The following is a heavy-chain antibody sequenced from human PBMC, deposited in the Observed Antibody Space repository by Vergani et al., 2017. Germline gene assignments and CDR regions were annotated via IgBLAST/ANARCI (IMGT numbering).Heavy chain of an antibody. Sequence: QVQLQQWGAGLLKPSETLSLTCAVYGGSFSGYYWSWIRQPPGKGLEWIGEINHSGSTNYNPSLKSRVTISVDTSKNQFSLKLSSVTAADTAVYYCARERLFYGGQGDFQHWGQGTLVTVSS. CDR2: INHSGST. V-gene: IGHV4-34*01. CDR1: GGSFSGYY. J-gene: IGHJ1*01. CDR3: ARERLFYGGQGDFQH. D-gene: IGHD4-23*01.